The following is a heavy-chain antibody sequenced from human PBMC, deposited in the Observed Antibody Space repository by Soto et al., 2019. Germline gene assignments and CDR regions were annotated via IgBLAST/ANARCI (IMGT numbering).Heavy chain of an antibody. CDR2: IYFSEFT. Sequence: PSEPLSVTDIVSEGTLGNLSYRWSWIRQPPGKGLAWMGYIYFSEFTSYNPALKSRAILSVDTSKTQFSLKLSSVTAAGTAVYYCAGFLMSTGSVDYWGQGTLVTGPS. J-gene: IGHJ4*02. V-gene: IGHV4-61*01. CDR1: EGTLGNLSYR. CDR3: AGFLMSTGSVDY. D-gene: IGHD3-3*01.